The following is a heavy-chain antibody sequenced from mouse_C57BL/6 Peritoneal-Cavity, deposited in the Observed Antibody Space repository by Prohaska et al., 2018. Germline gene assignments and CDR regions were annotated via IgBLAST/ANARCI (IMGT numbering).Heavy chain of an antibody. J-gene: IGHJ1*03. CDR3: AGDSDGYWYFDV. D-gene: IGHD2-3*01. CDR2: ITHSGET. Sequence: QMQLQESGPGLVKPSQSLFLTCSITGFPITSGYYWIWIRQSPGKPLEWMGYITHSGETFYNPSLQSPISITRETSKIQFFLQLNSVTTDDTAMYYCAGDSDGYWYFDVWGTGTTVTVSS. CDR1: GFPITSGYY. V-gene: IGHV12-3*01.